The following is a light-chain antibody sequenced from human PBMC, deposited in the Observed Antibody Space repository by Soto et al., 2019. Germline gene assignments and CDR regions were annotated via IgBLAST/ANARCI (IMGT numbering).Light chain of an antibody. CDR3: QQSYDLPRT. CDR2: AAS. V-gene: IGKV1-39*01. Sequence: DIQMTQSPSSLSASVGDTVTISCRANQSVCVYLNWYQQKPGTAPKPLIYAASSLQGRVPSRFSGSGSATDFALTISSLQPEDFATYYCQQSYDLPRTFGQGTKLEIK. CDR1: QSVCVY. J-gene: IGKJ2*01.